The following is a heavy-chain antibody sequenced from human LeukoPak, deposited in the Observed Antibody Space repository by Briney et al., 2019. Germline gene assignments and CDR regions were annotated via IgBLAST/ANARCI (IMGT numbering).Heavy chain of an antibody. J-gene: IGHJ4*02. D-gene: IGHD3-10*01. CDR3: AAMLRGPTPLDY. CDR2: ITSSSSYI. CDR1: GFTFSSYN. V-gene: IGHV3-21*01. Sequence: GGSLRLSCAASGFTFSSYNMDWVRQAPGKGLEWVSSITSSSSYIYYADSVKGRFTISRDNAKNTLYLQMNSLRAEDTAVCYCAAMLRGPTPLDYWGQGTLVTVSS.